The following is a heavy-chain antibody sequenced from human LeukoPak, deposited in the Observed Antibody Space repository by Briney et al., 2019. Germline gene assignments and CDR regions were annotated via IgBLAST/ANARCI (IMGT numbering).Heavy chain of an antibody. Sequence: PGGSLRLSCSASGFTFSSYAMHWVRQAPGKGLEYVSAISSNGGSTYYADSVKGRFTISRDNSKNTLYLQMSSLRAEDTAVYYCARDGKYDSSGYYSLDYWGQGILVTVSS. CDR1: GFTFSSYA. J-gene: IGHJ4*02. V-gene: IGHV3-64D*06. D-gene: IGHD3-22*01. CDR3: ARDGKYDSSGYYSLDY. CDR2: ISSNGGST.